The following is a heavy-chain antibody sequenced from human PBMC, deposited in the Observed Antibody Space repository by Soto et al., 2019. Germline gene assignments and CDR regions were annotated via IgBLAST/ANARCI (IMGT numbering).Heavy chain of an antibody. V-gene: IGHV3-21*01. D-gene: IGHD6-13*01. CDR3: TRDASRDSSARGWFDP. Sequence: LRLSCAASGFTFRSFTMNWVRQAPGKGLEWVSTISSNSAYIYYTDALRGRFTISRDNAKNSLHLQTNSLRAEDTAVYYCTRDASRDSSARGWFDPWGPGTLVTVSS. J-gene: IGHJ5*02. CDR1: GFTFRSFT. CDR2: ISSNSAYI.